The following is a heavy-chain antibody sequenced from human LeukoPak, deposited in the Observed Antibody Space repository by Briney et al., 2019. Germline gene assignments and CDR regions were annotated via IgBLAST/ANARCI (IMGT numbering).Heavy chain of an antibody. CDR3: ARDPPYYYDTMRGALDI. D-gene: IGHD3-22*01. J-gene: IGHJ3*02. Sequence: PSQTLSLTCTVSGGSISSGSYYWSWIRQPAGKGLEWIGRINTSGSTHYNPSLKSRVTISVDMSKNLFPLKLSSVTAADTAVYYCARDPPYYYDTMRGALDIWGQGTMVTVSS. V-gene: IGHV4-61*02. CDR1: GGSISSGSYY. CDR2: INTSGST.